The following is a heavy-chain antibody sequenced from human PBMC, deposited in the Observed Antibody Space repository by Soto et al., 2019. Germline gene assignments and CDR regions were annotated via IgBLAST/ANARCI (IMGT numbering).Heavy chain of an antibody. Sequence: SXKVSCKASGYTXSSYDINWVRQATGQGLEWMGWMNPNSGNTGYAQKFQGRVTMTRNTSISTAYMELSSLRSEDTEVYYCARGYCSGGSCTTQDWFDPWGQGNLVTVS. CDR2: MNPNSGNT. CDR3: ARGYCSGGSCTTQDWFDP. J-gene: IGHJ5*02. V-gene: IGHV1-8*01. CDR1: GYTXSSYD. D-gene: IGHD2-15*01.